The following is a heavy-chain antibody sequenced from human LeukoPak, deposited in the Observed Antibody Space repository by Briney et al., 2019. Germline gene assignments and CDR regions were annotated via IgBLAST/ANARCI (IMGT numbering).Heavy chain of an antibody. Sequence: PGGALRLSCAASGFTISNYWMHWVRQAPGKGLVWVSRISSDGTNTNYADSVKGRFNISRENAKNTLYLQMNSLGGEDTAVYYCARTSYDTGGYFEDWGQGTLVSVSS. D-gene: IGHD3-22*01. CDR2: ISSDGTNT. CDR3: ARTSYDTGGYFED. J-gene: IGHJ4*02. V-gene: IGHV3-74*01. CDR1: GFTISNYW.